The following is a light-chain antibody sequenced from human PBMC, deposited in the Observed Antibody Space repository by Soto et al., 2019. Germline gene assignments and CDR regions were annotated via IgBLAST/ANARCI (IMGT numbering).Light chain of an antibody. CDR3: SSYTSSNTLL. CDR1: SSDVGAYNY. V-gene: IGLV2-14*03. Sequence: QSALTQPASVSGSPGQSITISCTGSSSDVGAYNYVPWYQQHPGKAPKLMIYDVTNGPSGVSIRFSGSKSGNTASLTISGLQAEDEADYYCSSYTSSNTLLFGTGTKVTVL. J-gene: IGLJ1*01. CDR2: DVT.